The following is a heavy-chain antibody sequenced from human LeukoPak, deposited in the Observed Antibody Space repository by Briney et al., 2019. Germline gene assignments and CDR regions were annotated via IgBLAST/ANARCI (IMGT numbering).Heavy chain of an antibody. D-gene: IGHD3-22*01. CDR1: GFTFSSYA. CDR2: ISYDGSNE. CDR3: ARDFSYDSSGLWGGYYFDY. J-gene: IGHJ4*02. V-gene: IGHV3-30-3*01. Sequence: GGSLRLSCAASGFTFSSYAMHWVRQAPGKGLEWVAVISYDGSNEYYADSVKGRFTISRDNSKNTLYLQMNSLRAEDTAVYYCARDFSYDSSGLWGGYYFDYWGQGTLVTVSS.